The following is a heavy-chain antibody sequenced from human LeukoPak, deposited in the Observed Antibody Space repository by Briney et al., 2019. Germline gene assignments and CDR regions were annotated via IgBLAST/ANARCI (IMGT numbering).Heavy chain of an antibody. J-gene: IGHJ4*02. CDR1: GFTFSDYY. D-gene: IGHD3-10*01. CDR3: ARVWSGSGSYWDY. CDR2: ISSSSSYT. Sequence: GGSLRLSCAASGFTFSDYYMSWIRQAPGKGLEGVSDISSSSSYTNYADSVKGRFTISRDNAKNSLYLQMNSLRAEDTAVYFCARVWSGSGSYWDYWGQGTLVTVSS. V-gene: IGHV3-11*05.